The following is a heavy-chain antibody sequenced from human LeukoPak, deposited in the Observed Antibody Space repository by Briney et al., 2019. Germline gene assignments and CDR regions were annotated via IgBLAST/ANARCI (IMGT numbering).Heavy chain of an antibody. CDR2: IIPIFGTA. D-gene: IGHD5-24*01. Sequence: ASVKVSCKASGGTFSSYAISWVRQAPGQGLEWMGGIIPIFGTANYGQKFQGRVTITADESTSTAYMELSSLRSEDTAVYYCAREGLQLRDAFDIWGQGTVVTVSS. CDR3: AREGLQLRDAFDI. J-gene: IGHJ3*02. CDR1: GGTFSSYA. V-gene: IGHV1-69*13.